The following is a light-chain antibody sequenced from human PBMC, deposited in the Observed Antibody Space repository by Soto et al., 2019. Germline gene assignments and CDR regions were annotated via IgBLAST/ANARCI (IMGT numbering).Light chain of an antibody. V-gene: IGLV2-14*01. CDR1: SSDVGGYNY. CDR3: NSFTSTRTYV. CDR2: EVT. Sequence: QSALTQPAAVSGSPGQSITISCTGTSSDVGGYNYVSWYQQHPGKAPKLMIYEVTNRPSGVSNRFSGSKSDNTASLTISGLQAEDEADYYCNSFTSTRTYVLGTGNKVTVL. J-gene: IGLJ1*01.